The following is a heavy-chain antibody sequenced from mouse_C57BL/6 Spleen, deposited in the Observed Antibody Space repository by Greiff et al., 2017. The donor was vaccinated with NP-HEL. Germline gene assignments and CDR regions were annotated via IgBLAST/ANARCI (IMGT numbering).Heavy chain of an antibody. CDR3: AREYGYDRDFDY. CDR1: GYAFSSSW. D-gene: IGHD2-2*01. Sequence: VKLQESGPELVKPGASVKISCKASGYAFSSSWMNWVKQRPGKGLEWIGRIYPGDGDTNYNGKFKGKATLTADKSSSTAYMQLSSLTSEDSAVYFCAREYGYDRDFDYWGQGTTLTVSS. J-gene: IGHJ2*01. V-gene: IGHV1-82*01. CDR2: IYPGDGDT.